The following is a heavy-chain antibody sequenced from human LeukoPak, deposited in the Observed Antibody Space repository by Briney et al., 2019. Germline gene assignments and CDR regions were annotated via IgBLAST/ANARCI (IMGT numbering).Heavy chain of an antibody. D-gene: IGHD5-12*01. J-gene: IGHJ5*02. CDR3: ATKGYDWANIWLDP. Sequence: PSETLSLTCTDSGYSISSGHYWGWIRQPPGKGLEWIGSIYHSGSTYYNPSLKSRVTISVDTSKNQFSLKLTSVTAADTAVYYCATKGYDWANIWLDPWGQGTLVTVSS. V-gene: IGHV4-38-2*02. CDR2: IYHSGST. CDR1: GYSISSGHY.